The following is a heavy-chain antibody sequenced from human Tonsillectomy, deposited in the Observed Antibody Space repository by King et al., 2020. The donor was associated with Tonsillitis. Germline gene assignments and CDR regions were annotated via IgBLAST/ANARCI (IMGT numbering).Heavy chain of an antibody. Sequence: VQLVESGAEVKKPGESLKISCKESGYSFTNYWIGWRCQMPGKGLEWMGIIYPVDSDTRYSPSFQGQVTLSADKSISTSYLQWSSLKASDTARYYCARHQAVATIHHWYFDLWGRGTLVTVSS. J-gene: IGHJ2*01. CDR3: ARHQAVATIHHWYFDL. CDR1: GYSFTNYW. D-gene: IGHD5-24*01. CDR2: IYPVDSDT. V-gene: IGHV5-51*01.